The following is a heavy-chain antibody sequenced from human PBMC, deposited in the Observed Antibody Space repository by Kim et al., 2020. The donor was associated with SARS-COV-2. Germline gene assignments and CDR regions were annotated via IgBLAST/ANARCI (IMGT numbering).Heavy chain of an antibody. CDR2: ISWNSGSI. D-gene: IGHD2-15*01. J-gene: IGHJ6*02. CDR3: AKDGDYCSGGSCYGPLYYYGMDV. V-gene: IGHV3-9*01. CDR1: GFTFGDYA. Sequence: GGSLRLSCAASGFTFGDYAMHWVRQAPGKGLEWVSGISWNSGSIGYADSVKGRFTISRDNAKNSLYLQMNSLRAEDTALYYCAKDGDYCSGGSCYGPLYYYGMDVWGQGTTVTVSS.